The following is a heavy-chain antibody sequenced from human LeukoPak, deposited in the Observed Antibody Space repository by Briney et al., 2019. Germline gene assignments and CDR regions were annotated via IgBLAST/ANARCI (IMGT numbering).Heavy chain of an antibody. V-gene: IGHV4-39*01. J-gene: IGHJ4*02. CDR2: IYYTGST. CDR3: ARHAHGSSWPIIPSPGTFDY. Sequence: PSETLSLTCTVSGGSISSSSYYWGWIRQPPGKGLEWIGSIYYTGSTNYNPSLKSRVTISVDTSKNQFSLKLSSMTAADTAVHYCARHAHGSSWPIIPSPGTFDYWGQGTLVTVSS. D-gene: IGHD6-13*01. CDR1: GGSISSSSYY.